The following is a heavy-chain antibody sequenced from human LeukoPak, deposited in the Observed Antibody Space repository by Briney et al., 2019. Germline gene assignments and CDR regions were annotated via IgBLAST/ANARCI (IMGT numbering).Heavy chain of an antibody. J-gene: IGHJ3*02. Sequence: GGSLRLSCAASGFTFDDYGMSWARQAPGKGLEWVSGINWDGGSTGYANSVKGRFAISRDNAKNFLYLQMNSLRAEDTALYYCARTVSSAGWSDDAFDIWGQGTMVTVSS. D-gene: IGHD6-19*01. CDR1: GFTFDDYG. CDR2: INWDGGST. CDR3: ARTVSSAGWSDDAFDI. V-gene: IGHV3-20*04.